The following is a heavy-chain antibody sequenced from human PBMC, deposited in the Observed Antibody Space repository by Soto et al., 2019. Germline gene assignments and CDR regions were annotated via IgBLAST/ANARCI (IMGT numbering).Heavy chain of an antibody. J-gene: IGHJ6*02. CDR2: INSDGSST. CDR1: GFTFSSYW. CDR3: ARDGPIAARSYGMDV. D-gene: IGHD6-6*01. Sequence: EVQLVESGGGLVQPGGSLRLSCAASGFTFSSYWMHWVRQAPGKGLVWVSRINSDGSSTSYADSVKGRFTISRDNAKNTLYLQMNSLRAEDTAVYYCARDGPIAARSYGMDVWGQGTTVTVSS. V-gene: IGHV3-74*01.